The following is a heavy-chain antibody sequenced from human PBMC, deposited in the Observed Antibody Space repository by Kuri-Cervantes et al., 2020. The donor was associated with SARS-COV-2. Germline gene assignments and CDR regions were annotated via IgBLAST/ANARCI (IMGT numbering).Heavy chain of an antibody. CDR3: VKGSRRSVASLIFDY. Sequence: GGSLRLSCAASAFTFNNYGMSWVRQAPGKGLEWVAIISYSGENTYYADSVKGRFTISRDNSKNTVYLQMNSLRAEDTAIYHCVKGSRRSVASLIFDYWGQGTLVTVSS. CDR2: ISYSGENT. D-gene: IGHD5-12*01. J-gene: IGHJ4*02. CDR1: AFTFNNYG. V-gene: IGHV3-23*01.